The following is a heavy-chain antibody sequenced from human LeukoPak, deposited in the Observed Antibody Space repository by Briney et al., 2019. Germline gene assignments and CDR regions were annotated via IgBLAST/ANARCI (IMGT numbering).Heavy chain of an antibody. J-gene: IGHJ4*02. CDR3: ARDGINPYSSSPFDY. Sequence: ASVKVSCKASGYTFTSYAMNWVRQAPGQGLEWMGIINPSGGSTSYAQKFQGRVTMTRDMSTSTVYMELSSLRSEDTAVYYCARDGINPYSSSPFDYWGQGTLVTVSS. D-gene: IGHD6-6*01. CDR2: INPSGGST. V-gene: IGHV1-46*01. CDR1: GYTFTSYA.